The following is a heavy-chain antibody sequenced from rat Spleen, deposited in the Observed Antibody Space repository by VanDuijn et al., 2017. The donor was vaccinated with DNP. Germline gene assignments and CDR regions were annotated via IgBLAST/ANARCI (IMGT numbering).Heavy chain of an antibody. J-gene: IGHJ2*01. D-gene: IGHD1-12*02. CDR3: AREDGGVDY. Sequence: EVKLVESGGGLVQPGRSLKLSCTASGFNFNDYWMGWVRQAPGKGLEWIAEINKDSSIIKYIPSLKDKITISRDNAQNTLYLQMNKLRSEDTGIYYCAREDGGVDYWGQGVMVTVSS. V-gene: IGHV4-2*01. CDR1: GFNFNDYW. CDR2: INKDSSII.